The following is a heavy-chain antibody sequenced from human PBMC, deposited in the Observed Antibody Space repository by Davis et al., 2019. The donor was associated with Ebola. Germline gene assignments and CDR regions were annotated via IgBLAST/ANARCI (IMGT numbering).Heavy chain of an antibody. V-gene: IGHV3-21*01. CDR1: GFNFDDFA. J-gene: IGHJ2*01. CDR3: VRDPALVVTGGGWFFGL. Sequence: GESLKISCAASGFNFDDFAMNWVRQAPGKGLEWVSFISSSSNYIYYADSVKGRFTVSRDNAKNSLYLQMNSLRAEDTAVYYCVRDPALVVTGGGWFFGLWGRGTLVTVSS. D-gene: IGHD2-21*02. CDR2: ISSSSNYI.